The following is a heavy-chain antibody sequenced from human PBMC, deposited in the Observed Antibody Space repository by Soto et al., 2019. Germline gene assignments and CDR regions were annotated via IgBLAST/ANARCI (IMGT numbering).Heavy chain of an antibody. V-gene: IGHV1-69*06. J-gene: IGHJ4*02. D-gene: IGHD2-15*01. Sequence: QVQLVQSGAEVKKPGSSVKVSCKASGSTFSSYAISWVRQAPGQGLEWMGGIVPMFGTAPYAHKFQGRVTITADKYTSTAYMELSSLRPEDTAVYSCAIARRVAAATLFSGYWGQGALVTVSS. CDR2: IVPMFGTA. CDR3: AIARRVAAATLFSGY. CDR1: GSTFSSYA.